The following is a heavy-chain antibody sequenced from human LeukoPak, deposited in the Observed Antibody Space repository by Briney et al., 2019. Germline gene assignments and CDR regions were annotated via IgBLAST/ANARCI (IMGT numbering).Heavy chain of an antibody. CDR1: GGSFSGYY. CDR2: INHSGST. Sequence: PSETLSLTCAVYGGSFSGYYWSWIRQPPGKGLEWIGEINHSGSTNYNPSLKSRVTISVDTSKNQFSLKLSSVTAADTAVYYCARHKVTRGWYGWFDPWGQGTLVTVSS. J-gene: IGHJ5*02. V-gene: IGHV4-34*01. D-gene: IGHD6-19*01. CDR3: ARHKVTRGWYGWFDP.